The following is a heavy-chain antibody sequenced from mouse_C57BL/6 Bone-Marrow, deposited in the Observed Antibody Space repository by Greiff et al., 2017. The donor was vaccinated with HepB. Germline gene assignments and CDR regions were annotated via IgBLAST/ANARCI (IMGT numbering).Heavy chain of an antibody. Sequence: QVQLQQPGAELVKPGASVKLSCKASGYTFTSYWMHWVKQRPGQGLEWIGMIHPNSGSTNYNQKFKGKATLTVDTSSSTAYMQLSSLTSEDSAVYYCARGSNYGGAMDYWGQGTSVTVSS. CDR3: ARGSNYGGAMDY. J-gene: IGHJ4*01. D-gene: IGHD2-5*01. CDR1: GYTFTSYW. CDR2: IHPNSGST. V-gene: IGHV1-64*01.